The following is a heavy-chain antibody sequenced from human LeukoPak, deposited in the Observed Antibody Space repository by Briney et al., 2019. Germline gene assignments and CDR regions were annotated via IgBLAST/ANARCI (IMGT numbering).Heavy chain of an antibody. CDR1: GSTFTGYY. D-gene: IGHD6-13*01. CDR3: ARPAFRQLATGSFDY. V-gene: IGHV1-2*02. Sequence: ASVKVSCKASGSTFTGYYMHWVRQAPGQGLEWMGWINPNSGGTNYAQKFQGRVTMTRDTSISTAYMELSRLRSDDTAVYYCARPAFRQLATGSFDYWGQGTLVTVSS. CDR2: INPNSGGT. J-gene: IGHJ4*02.